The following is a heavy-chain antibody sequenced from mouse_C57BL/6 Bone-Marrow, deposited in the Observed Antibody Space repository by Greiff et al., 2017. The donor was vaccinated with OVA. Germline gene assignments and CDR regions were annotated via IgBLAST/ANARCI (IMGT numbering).Heavy chain of an antibody. V-gene: IGHV5-4*01. CDR2: ISDGGSYT. D-gene: IGHD2-2*01. CDR3: ARDVLGYGYDGEHY. Sequence: EVMLVESGGGLVKPGGSLKLSCAASGFTFSSYAMSWVRQTPEKRLEWVATISDGGSYTYYPDTVKGRFTISRDNAKHNLYLQMIHLKSEDTAMYYYARDVLGYGYDGEHYWGQGTLVTVSA. J-gene: IGHJ3*01. CDR1: GFTFSSYA.